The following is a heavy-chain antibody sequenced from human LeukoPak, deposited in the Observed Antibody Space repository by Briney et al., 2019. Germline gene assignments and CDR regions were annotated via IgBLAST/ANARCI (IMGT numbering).Heavy chain of an antibody. CDR3: ASTNHYSSSSRFDC. J-gene: IGHJ4*02. CDR2: IYHSGST. CDR1: GYSISSGYY. V-gene: IGHV4-38-2*01. D-gene: IGHD6-6*01. Sequence: PSETLSLTCAVSGYSISSGYYWGWIRQPPGKGLEWIGSIYHSGSTYYNPPLKSRVTISVDTSKNQFSLKLSSVTAADTAVYYCASTNHYSSSSRFDCWRQGTLVTVSS.